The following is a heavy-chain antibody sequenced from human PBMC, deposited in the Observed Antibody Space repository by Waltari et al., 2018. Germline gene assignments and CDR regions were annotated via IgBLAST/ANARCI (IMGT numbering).Heavy chain of an antibody. Sequence: EVQLVESGGGLVKPGGSLRLSCAASGFPFIPYSMNCVRQAPGKGLEWVSSISSSSYIYYADSVKGRFTISRDNAKNSLYLQMNSLRAEDTAVYYCAREGRGATYYFDYWGQGTLVTVSS. D-gene: IGHD5-12*01. CDR3: AREGRGATYYFDY. CDR1: GFPFIPYS. J-gene: IGHJ4*02. CDR2: ISSSSYI. V-gene: IGHV3-21*01.